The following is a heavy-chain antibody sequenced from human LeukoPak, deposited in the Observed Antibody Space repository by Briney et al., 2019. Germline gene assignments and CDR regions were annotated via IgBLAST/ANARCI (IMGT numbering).Heavy chain of an antibody. V-gene: IGHV3-21*01. CDR1: GFTFSSYS. CDR2: ISSSSSYI. CDR3: ARDRGNYHYYYYMDV. D-gene: IGHD1-1*01. Sequence: PGGSLRLSCAASGFTFSSYSMTWVRQAPGKGLEWVSSISSSSSYIYYADSVKGRFTISRDNAKNSLYLQMNSLRAEDTAVYYCARDRGNYHYYYYMDVWGKGTTVTVSS. J-gene: IGHJ6*03.